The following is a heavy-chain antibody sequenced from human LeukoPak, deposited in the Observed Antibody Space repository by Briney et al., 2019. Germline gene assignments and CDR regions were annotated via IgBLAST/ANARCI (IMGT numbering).Heavy chain of an antibody. D-gene: IGHD3-22*01. Sequence: PGGSLRLSCAASGFTFSSYAMHWVRQAPGKGLEWVAVISYDGSNKYYADSVKGRFTISRDNSKNTLYLQMNSLRAEDTAVYYCARDAMIVGGEYFQHWGQGTLVTVSS. V-gene: IGHV3-30-3*01. CDR2: ISYDGSNK. CDR3: ARDAMIVGGEYFQH. J-gene: IGHJ1*01. CDR1: GFTFSSYA.